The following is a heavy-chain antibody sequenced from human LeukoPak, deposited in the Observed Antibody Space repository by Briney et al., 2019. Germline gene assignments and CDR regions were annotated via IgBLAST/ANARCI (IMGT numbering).Heavy chain of an antibody. CDR2: TSSSDAGT. V-gene: IGHV3-23*01. J-gene: IGHJ4*02. D-gene: IGHD3-9*01. Sequence: SGGSLRLSCAASGFTLSTYAMSWVRQTPGKGLEWVAATSSSDAGTYHADSVRGRFTISRDNSKNTLYLQMNSLRAEDAAVYYCAKAPHYDILTGSYFDYWGQGTLVTVSS. CDR1: GFTLSTYA. CDR3: AKAPHYDILTGSYFDY.